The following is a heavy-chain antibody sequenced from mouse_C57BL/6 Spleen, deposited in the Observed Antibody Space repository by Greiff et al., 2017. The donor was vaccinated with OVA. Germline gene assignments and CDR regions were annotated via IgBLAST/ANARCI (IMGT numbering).Heavy chain of an antibody. CDR3: ARSLLLRSVLDFDV. V-gene: IGHV1-53*01. D-gene: IGHD1-1*01. J-gene: IGHJ1*03. CDR1: GYTFTSYW. Sequence: VQLQQPGTELVKPGASVKLSCKASGYTFTSYWMHWVKQRPGQGLEWIGNINPSNGGTNYNEKFKSKATLTVDQSSRTAYMQLSSLTSEDSAVYYCARSLLLRSVLDFDVWGTGTTVTVSS. CDR2: INPSNGGT.